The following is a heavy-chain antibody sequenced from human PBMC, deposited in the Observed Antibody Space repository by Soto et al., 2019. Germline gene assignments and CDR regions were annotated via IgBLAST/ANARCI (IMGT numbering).Heavy chain of an antibody. V-gene: IGHV3-21*01. Sequence: PGGSLRLSCVGSGFTFSTYSINWVRQAPGKGLEWVSSISSRSDIYYADSVKGRFTISRGNAKNSVSLQMNSLRAEDTAVYYCAREYTAWPLAYGLDVWGQGTTVTVS. CDR3: AREYTAWPLAYGLDV. CDR2: ISSRSDI. J-gene: IGHJ6*02. D-gene: IGHD2-2*02. CDR1: GFTFSTYS.